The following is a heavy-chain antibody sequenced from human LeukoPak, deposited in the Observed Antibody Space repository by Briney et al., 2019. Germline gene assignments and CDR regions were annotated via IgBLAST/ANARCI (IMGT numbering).Heavy chain of an antibody. V-gene: IGHV5-51*01. D-gene: IGHD2-15*01. J-gene: IGHJ6*03. CDR3: ARRRYCSGGSCYPYYYYYMDV. CDR1: EFSFTNYR. CDR2: IYPGDSTT. Sequence: GESLKISSKASEFSFTNYRIGWGRALPGKGLWRIGIIYPGDSTTCSSPPFQGHATTTANKSISTAYLQWSSLKASDTAMYYCARRRYCSGGSCYPYYYYYMDVWGKGTTVTVSS.